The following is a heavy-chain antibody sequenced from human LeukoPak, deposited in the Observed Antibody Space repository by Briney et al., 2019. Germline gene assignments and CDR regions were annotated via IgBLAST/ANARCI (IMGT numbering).Heavy chain of an antibody. Sequence: ASVKVSCKASGYTFTSYGISWVRQAPGQGLEWMGWISAYNCNTNYAQKLQGRVTMTTDTSTSTAYMELRSLRSDDTAVYYCARDIAEILDDLPNDWGQGTLVTVSS. J-gene: IGHJ4*02. CDR2: ISAYNCNT. D-gene: IGHD1-14*01. CDR3: ARDIAEILDDLPND. V-gene: IGHV1-18*01. CDR1: GYTFTSYG.